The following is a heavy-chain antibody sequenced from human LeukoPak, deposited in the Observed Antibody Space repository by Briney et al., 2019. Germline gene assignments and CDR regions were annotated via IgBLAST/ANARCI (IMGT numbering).Heavy chain of an antibody. CDR3: SRLTHSYYADTAGYYPYYYMDV. V-gene: IGHV4-39*02. D-gene: IGHD3-22*01. J-gene: IGHJ6*03. CDR1: GDSISSSDYY. CDR2: ISYRGKT. Sequence: KTSETLSLTCTVSGDSISSSDYYWGWIRQSPGKGLEWIGRISYRGKTFYNPSLKSRVTMSVDTSKNLFSLRLNSVTAADTAVYYCSRLTHSYYADTAGYYPYYYMDVWGEGATVTVSS.